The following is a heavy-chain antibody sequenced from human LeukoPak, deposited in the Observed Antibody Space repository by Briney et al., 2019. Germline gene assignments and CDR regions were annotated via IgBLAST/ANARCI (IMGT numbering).Heavy chain of an antibody. Sequence: PGGSLRLSCAASGFTFRTYYMIWVRQTPGKGLEWVSYISPSSGAIHYADSVKGRFTISRDNAKNSLSLQMNSLRAEDTAVYYCARDRSNSYFDFWGQGTLVTVSS. CDR2: ISPSSGAI. CDR3: ARDRSNSYFDF. V-gene: IGHV3-48*01. CDR1: GFTFRTYY. J-gene: IGHJ4*02. D-gene: IGHD1-26*01.